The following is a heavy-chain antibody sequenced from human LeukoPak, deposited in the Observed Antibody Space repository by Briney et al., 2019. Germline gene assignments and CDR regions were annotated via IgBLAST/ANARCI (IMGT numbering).Heavy chain of an antibody. V-gene: IGHV4-34*01. D-gene: IGHD6-6*01. CDR1: GGSFSGYY. Sequence: SETLSLTCAVYGGSFSGYYWSWIRQPPGKGLEWIGEINHSGSTNYNPSLKSRVTISVDTSKNQFSLKLSSVTAADTAVYYCARGLSIAARPPFDPWGQGTLVTVPS. CDR2: INHSGST. J-gene: IGHJ5*02. CDR3: ARGLSIAARPPFDP.